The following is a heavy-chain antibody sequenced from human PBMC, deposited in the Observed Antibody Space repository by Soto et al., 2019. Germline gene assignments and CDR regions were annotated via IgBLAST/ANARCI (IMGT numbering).Heavy chain of an antibody. CDR2: IIPIFGTA. CDR1: GVTFSSYS. Sequence: SSFKVSFNASGVTFSSYSIIWVRQAPVQGLDWMGGIIPIFGTANYAQKFQGRVTITADESTSTAYMELSSLRSEDTAVYYCARSGITMVRGVILNYYGMDVWAKGPRSPSP. J-gene: IGHJ6*02. D-gene: IGHD3-10*01. V-gene: IGHV1-69*13. CDR3: ARSGITMVRGVILNYYGMDV.